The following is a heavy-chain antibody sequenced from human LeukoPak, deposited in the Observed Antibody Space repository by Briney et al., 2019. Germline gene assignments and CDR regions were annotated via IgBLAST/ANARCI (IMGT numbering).Heavy chain of an antibody. CDR1: GFTFNTYT. CDR2: ISSGTSYI. Sequence: PGGSLRLSCAASGFTFNTYTMNWVRQAPGKGLEWVSSISSGTSYIYYADSVKGRFTISRDNAKNSLYLQMNSLRAEDTAVYYCARGNWNYRSFDYWGQGTLVTVSS. J-gene: IGHJ4*02. D-gene: IGHD1-7*01. CDR3: ARGNWNYRSFDY. V-gene: IGHV3-21*01.